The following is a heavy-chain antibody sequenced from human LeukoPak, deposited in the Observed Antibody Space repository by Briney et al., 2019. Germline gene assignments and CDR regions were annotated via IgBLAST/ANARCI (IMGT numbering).Heavy chain of an antibody. D-gene: IGHD1-26*01. CDR3: ARASVGAPDD. CDR1: GGSISFYY. V-gene: IGHV4-4*07. CDR2: IYASGST. Sequence: PSETLSLTCTVSGGSISFYYWSWIRQPVGKGLEWIGRIYASGSTSYNPSLKSRVTMSVDTSKNQLSLKLTSVTVADTAVYYCARASVGAPDDWGQGTLVTVSS. J-gene: IGHJ4*02.